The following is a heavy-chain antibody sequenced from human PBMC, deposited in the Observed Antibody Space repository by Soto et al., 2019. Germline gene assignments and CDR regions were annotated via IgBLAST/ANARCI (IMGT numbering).Heavy chain of an antibody. J-gene: IGHJ6*02. V-gene: IGHV4-4*07. D-gene: IGHD3-22*01. Sequence: SETLSLTCTASGGSISSYYWSWIRQPSGKGLEWIGRIYTSGSTNYNPSLKSRVTMSVGTSKNQFSLKLSSVTAADTSVYYCATRLYYYDSSGYRKPYGMDVGGQGTTVTVSS. CDR2: IYTSGST. CDR1: GGSISSYY. CDR3: ATRLYYYDSSGYRKPYGMDV.